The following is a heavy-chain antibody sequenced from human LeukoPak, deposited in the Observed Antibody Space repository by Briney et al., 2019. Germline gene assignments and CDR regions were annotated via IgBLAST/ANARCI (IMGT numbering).Heavy chain of an antibody. V-gene: IGHV3-21*04. D-gene: IGHD2-15*01. J-gene: IGHJ4*02. CDR2: ISSSSSYI. CDR1: GFTFSSYS. CDR3: AKTTVVVAAQFDY. Sequence: GGSLRLSCAASGFTFSSYSMNWVRQAPGKGLEWVSSISSSSSYIYYADSVKGRFTISRDNAKNSLYLQMNSLRAEDTAVYYCAKTTVVVAAQFDYWGQGTLVTVSS.